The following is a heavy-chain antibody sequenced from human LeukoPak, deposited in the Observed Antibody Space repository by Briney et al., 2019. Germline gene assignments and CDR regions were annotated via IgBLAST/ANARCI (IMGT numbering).Heavy chain of an antibody. Sequence: ASVKVSCKASAYTSTSYYMHWVRQAPGQGLEWMGIINPSGGSTSYAQKFQGRVTMTRDTSTSTVYMELSSLRSEDTAVYYCARAPHLAAPLDYWGQGTLVTVSS. CDR3: ARAPHLAAPLDY. J-gene: IGHJ4*02. V-gene: IGHV1-46*01. CDR1: AYTSTSYY. CDR2: INPSGGST. D-gene: IGHD6-6*01.